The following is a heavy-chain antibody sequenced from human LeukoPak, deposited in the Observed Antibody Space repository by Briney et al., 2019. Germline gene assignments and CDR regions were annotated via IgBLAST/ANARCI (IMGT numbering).Heavy chain of an antibody. Sequence: GESLKISCKGSGYSFTSYGISWVRQAPGQGLEWMGWISAYNGNTNYAQKLQGRVTMTTDTSTSTAYMELRSLRSDDTAVYYCARVPEDYDFWSGYYMYYYYYGMDVWGQGTTVTVSS. CDR3: ARVPEDYDFWSGYYMYYYYYGMDV. CDR2: ISAYNGNT. D-gene: IGHD3-3*01. CDR1: GYSFTSYG. J-gene: IGHJ6*02. V-gene: IGHV1-18*01.